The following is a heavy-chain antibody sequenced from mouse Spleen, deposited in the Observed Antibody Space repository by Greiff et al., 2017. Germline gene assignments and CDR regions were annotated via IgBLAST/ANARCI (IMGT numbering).Heavy chain of an antibody. D-gene: IGHD2-4*01. CDR2: IYPGDGDT. Sequence: QVQLKQSGPELVKPGASVKISCKASGYAFSSSWMNWVKQRPGKGLEWIGRIYPGDGDTDYNGKFKGKATLTADKSSSTAYMQLSSLTSEDSAVYYCARRGILTYDYDFDYWGQGTTLTVSS. CDR1: GYAFSSSW. V-gene: IGHV1-82*01. CDR3: ARRGILTYDYDFDY. J-gene: IGHJ2*01.